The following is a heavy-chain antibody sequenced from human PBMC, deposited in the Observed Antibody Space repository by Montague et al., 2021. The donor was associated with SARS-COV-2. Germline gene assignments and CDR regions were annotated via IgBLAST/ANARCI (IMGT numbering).Heavy chain of an antibody. Sequence: SETLSLTCTVSGDSVSSSDYYWGWIRQPPGKGLEWLGIVYYSGYTYYNPSVKGRVTISIDASKNQFSLKLISLTATDTAIYHCARRGLREDYFDFWGQGTLLTVSS. J-gene: IGHJ4*02. D-gene: IGHD5/OR15-5a*01. V-gene: IGHV4-39*01. CDR2: VYYSGYT. CDR1: GDSVSSSDYY. CDR3: ARRGLREDYFDF.